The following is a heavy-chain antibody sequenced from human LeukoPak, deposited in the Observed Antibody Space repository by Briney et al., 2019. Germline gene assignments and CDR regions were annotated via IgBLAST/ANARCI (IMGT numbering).Heavy chain of an antibody. J-gene: IGHJ4*02. V-gene: IGHV4-34*01. CDR2: INHSGST. Sequence: NSSETLSLTCAVYGGSFSGYYWSWIRQPPGKGLEWIGEINHSGSTNYNPSLKSRVTISVATSKNQFSLKLSSVTAADTAVYYCARGKHIVVVTAIFDYWGQGTLVTVSS. D-gene: IGHD2-21*02. CDR1: GGSFSGYY. CDR3: ARGKHIVVVTAIFDY.